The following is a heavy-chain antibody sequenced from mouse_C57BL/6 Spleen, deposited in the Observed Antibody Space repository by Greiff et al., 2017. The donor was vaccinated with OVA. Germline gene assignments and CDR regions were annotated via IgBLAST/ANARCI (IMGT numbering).Heavy chain of an antibody. CDR1: GYAFSSSW. V-gene: IGHV1-82*01. D-gene: IGHD2-4*01. J-gene: IGHJ3*01. Sequence: VQLQQSGPELVKPGASVKISCKASGYAFSSSWMNWVKQRPGKGLEWIGRIYPGDGDTNYNGKFKGKATLTADKSSSTAYMQLSSLTSEDSAVYFCARSGMSDYFAWFAYWGQGTLVTVSA. CDR2: IYPGDGDT. CDR3: ARSGMSDYFAWFAY.